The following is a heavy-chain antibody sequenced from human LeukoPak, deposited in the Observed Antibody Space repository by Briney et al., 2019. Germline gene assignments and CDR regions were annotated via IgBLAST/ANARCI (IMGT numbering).Heavy chain of an antibody. CDR2: INPNSGGT. J-gene: IGHJ5*02. Sequence: ASVKVSCKASGYTFTGYYMHWVRQAPGQGLEWMGWINPNSGGTNYAQKFQGGVTMTRDTSISTAYMELSRLRSDDTAVYYCAFWSPTSNIVVVPAAIGWFDPWGQGTLVTVSS. V-gene: IGHV1-2*02. CDR3: AFWSPTSNIVVVPAAIGWFDP. CDR1: GYTFTGYY. D-gene: IGHD2-2*01.